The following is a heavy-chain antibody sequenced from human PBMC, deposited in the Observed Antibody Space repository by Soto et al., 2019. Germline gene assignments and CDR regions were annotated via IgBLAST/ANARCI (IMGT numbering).Heavy chain of an antibody. J-gene: IGHJ4*02. CDR1: GFTFSSYA. V-gene: IGHV3-23*01. CDR3: ALWYYFDSSGDDPFVY. D-gene: IGHD3-22*01. CDR2: ISGSGGST. Sequence: PGGSLRLSCAASGFTFSSYAMSWVRQAPGKGLEWVSAISGSGGSTYYADSVKGRFTISRDNSKNTLYLQMNSLRAEDTAVYYCALWYYFDSSGDDPFVYCVPGSLVT.